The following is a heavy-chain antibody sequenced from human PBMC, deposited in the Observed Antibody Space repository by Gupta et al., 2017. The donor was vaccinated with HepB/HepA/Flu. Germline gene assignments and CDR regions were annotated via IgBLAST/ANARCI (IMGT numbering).Heavy chain of an antibody. CDR1: GYSFTNYW. Sequence: EVQLVQSGAEVKKPGESLKISCKASGYSFTNYWIGWVRQMPGKGLEWMGIIYPGNSNIRYSPSFQGQVTISADRSISTAYLQWRSLKASDTAMYYCATVRSNTALLTDYWGQGTLLTVSS. CDR2: IYPGNSNI. V-gene: IGHV5-51*01. J-gene: IGHJ4*02. CDR3: ATVRSNTALLTDY. D-gene: IGHD5-18*01.